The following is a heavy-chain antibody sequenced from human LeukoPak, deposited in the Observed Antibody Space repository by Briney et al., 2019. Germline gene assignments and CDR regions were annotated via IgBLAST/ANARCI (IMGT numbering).Heavy chain of an antibody. CDR2: ISGSDNTT. Sequence: GGSLRLSCAASGFTFSNYAMSWVRQAPGKGLEWVSVISGSDNTTYYADSVKGRFTISRDNSKNTLYLQMNSLRAEDTAVYYCARGVAARPGNDAFDIWGQGTMVTVSS. D-gene: IGHD6-6*01. CDR3: ARGVAARPGNDAFDI. V-gene: IGHV3-23*01. J-gene: IGHJ3*02. CDR1: GFTFSNYA.